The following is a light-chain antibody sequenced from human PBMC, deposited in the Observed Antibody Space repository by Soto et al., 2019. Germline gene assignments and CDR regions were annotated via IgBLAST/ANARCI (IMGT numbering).Light chain of an antibody. V-gene: IGLV2-14*01. Sequence: QSVLTQPASLSGSPGQSITICCTRTRSVIGDYLSVSWLAQHPGTAPKPLISEVNTRPSGVSNRFSGSNSGNTAYLIISGLHVQDEPEYFCFSFATTSTPVFGPGPKATVL. CDR3: FSFATTSTPV. CDR2: EVN. CDR1: RSVIGDYLS. J-gene: IGLJ1*01.